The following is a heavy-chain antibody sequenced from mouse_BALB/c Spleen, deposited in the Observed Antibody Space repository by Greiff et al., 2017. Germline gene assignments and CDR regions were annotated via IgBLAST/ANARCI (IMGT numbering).Heavy chain of an antibody. Sequence: VKLLESGAELAKPGASVKMSCKASGYTFTSYWMHWVKQRPGQGLEWIGYINPSTGYTEYNQKFKDKATLTADKSSSTAYMQLSSLTSEDSAVYYCARSEASSYYYAMDYWGQGTSVTVSS. V-gene: IGHV1-7*01. D-gene: IGHD6-1*01. J-gene: IGHJ4*01. CDR2: INPSTGYT. CDR1: GYTFTSYW. CDR3: ARSEASSYYYAMDY.